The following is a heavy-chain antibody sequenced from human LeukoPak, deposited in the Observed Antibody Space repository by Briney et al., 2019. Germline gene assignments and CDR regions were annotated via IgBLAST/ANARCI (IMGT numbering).Heavy chain of an antibody. J-gene: IGHJ6*03. CDR2: IIPIFGTA. Sequence: GASVKVSCKASGGTFSSYAISWVRQAPGQGLEWMGGIIPIFGTANYAQKLQGRVTMTTDTSTSTAYMELRSLRSDDTAVYYCARDLPLYYDILTGYYKGSDYYYYMDVWGKGTTVTISS. CDR1: GGTFSSYA. CDR3: ARDLPLYYDILTGYYKGSDYYYYMDV. V-gene: IGHV1-69*05. D-gene: IGHD3-9*01.